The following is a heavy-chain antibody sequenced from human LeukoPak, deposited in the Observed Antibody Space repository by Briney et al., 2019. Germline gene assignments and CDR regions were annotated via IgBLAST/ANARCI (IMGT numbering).Heavy chain of an antibody. Sequence: GGSLRLSCGVSGMDVSDSFMSWVRQTPGKGLEWVSSISRGGGTEYADSVKGRFTISRDNSKNTLYLQMNSLRAEDTAVYYCAKVQGYCSSTSCLSHFDYWGQGTLVTVSS. CDR3: AKVQGYCSSTSCLSHFDY. J-gene: IGHJ4*02. D-gene: IGHD2-2*01. V-gene: IGHV3-53*01. CDR2: ISRGGGT. CDR1: GMDVSDSF.